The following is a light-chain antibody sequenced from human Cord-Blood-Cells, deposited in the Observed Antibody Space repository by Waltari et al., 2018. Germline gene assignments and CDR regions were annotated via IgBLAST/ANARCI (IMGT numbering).Light chain of an antibody. CDR1: QSVLYSSNNKNY. CDR2: WAS. V-gene: IGKV4-1*01. CDR3: QQYYSTPYS. J-gene: IGKJ2*03. Sequence: DIVMTQSPDCLAVYLGESATINCKSSQSVLYSSNNKNYLAWYQQKPGQPPKLLIYWASTRESGVPDRFSGSGSGTDFTLTISSLQAEDVAVYYCQQYYSTPYSFGQGTKLEIK.